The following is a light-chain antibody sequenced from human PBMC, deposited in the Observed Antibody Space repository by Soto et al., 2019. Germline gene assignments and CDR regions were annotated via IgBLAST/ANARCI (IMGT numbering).Light chain of an antibody. J-gene: IGLJ1*01. CDR2: EVS. CDR1: SSDVGGYNY. CDR3: SSYTTSSTVV. V-gene: IGLV2-14*01. Sequence: QSVLTQPVSVSGSPGQSITISCTGTSSDVGGYNYVSWYQQHAGKAPKLMIYEVSSRPSGVSNRFSGSKSGNTASLTISGLQPEDEADYYCSSYTTSSTVVFGTGTKLTVL.